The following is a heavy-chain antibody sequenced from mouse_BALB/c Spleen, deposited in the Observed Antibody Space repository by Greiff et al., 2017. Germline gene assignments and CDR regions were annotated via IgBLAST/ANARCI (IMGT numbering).Heavy chain of an antibody. D-gene: IGHD1-2*01. V-gene: IGHV5-15*02. CDR1: GFTFSDYG. Sequence: EVKVVESGGGLVQPGGSRKLSCAASGFTFSDYGMAWVRQAPGKGPEWVAFISNLAYSIYYADTVTGRFTISRENAKNTLYLEMSSLRSEDTAMYYCARDRRPSYAMDYWGQGTSVTVSS. J-gene: IGHJ4*01. CDR3: ARDRRPSYAMDY. CDR2: ISNLAYSI.